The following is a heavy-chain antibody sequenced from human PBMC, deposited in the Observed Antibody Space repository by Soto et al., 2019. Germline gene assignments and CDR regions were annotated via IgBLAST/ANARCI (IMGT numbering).Heavy chain of an antibody. CDR2: VYHTGRT. CDR1: GGSFKSGSYS. Sequence: QVQLQESGPGLVKPSETLSLTCTVSGGSFKSGSYSWSWIRQPPGKGLEWIGYVYHTGRTSYNPSLKSRGSLSMDPSKNQFSLNLDSVTAADTAVDFCARDFAYFDSWGQGTLVTVSS. CDR3: ARDFAYFDS. J-gene: IGHJ4*02. D-gene: IGHD3-3*01. V-gene: IGHV4-61*01.